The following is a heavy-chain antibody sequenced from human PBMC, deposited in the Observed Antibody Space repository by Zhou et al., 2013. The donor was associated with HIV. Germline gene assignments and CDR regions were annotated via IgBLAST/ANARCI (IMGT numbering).Heavy chain of an antibody. J-gene: IGHJ5*02. D-gene: IGHD1-1*01. V-gene: IGHV1-18*01. CDR3: ARDRDGTSDNWFDP. Sequence: QVQLVQSGAEVKKPGASVKVSCKASGYIFTSYGISWVRQAPGQGLEWMGWISAYNGNTKYAQKFQGRVTMTTETLMRTAYMELRSLRSDDTAVYYCARDRDGTSDNWFDPWGQGTLVIVSS. CDR1: GYIFTSYG. CDR2: ISAYNGNT.